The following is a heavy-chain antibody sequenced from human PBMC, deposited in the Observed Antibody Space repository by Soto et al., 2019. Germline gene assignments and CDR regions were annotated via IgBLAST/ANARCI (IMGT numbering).Heavy chain of an antibody. J-gene: IGHJ4*01. CDR1: GDTFDSYT. D-gene: IGHD2-15*01. Sequence: QVQLVQSGGEVKKPGSSVKVSCKASGDTFDSYTLSWVRQAPGQGLEWMGRIIPTLDITNNAQKFQGRVTITADKSTSTVYMELSSLRPEDTAVYYCAKSVKYCGTATCYSPGDYWGQGTLVTVSS. CDR3: AKSVKYCGTATCYSPGDY. CDR2: IIPTLDIT. V-gene: IGHV1-69*02.